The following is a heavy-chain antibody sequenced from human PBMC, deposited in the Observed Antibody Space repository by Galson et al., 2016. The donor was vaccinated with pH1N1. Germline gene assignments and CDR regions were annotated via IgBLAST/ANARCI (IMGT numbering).Heavy chain of an antibody. J-gene: IGHJ4*02. D-gene: IGHD3-9*01. CDR1: GYTFGSYA. Sequence: SVKVSCKASGYTFGSYAVHCVRQAPGQRLQWMGYVNTVTGNTKISQEFQDRVSITRETSTNTAYMEITSLRSDDTSVYYCARWALTGYHDYWGQGTLVTVSS. V-gene: IGHV1-3*04. CDR2: VNTVTGNT. CDR3: ARWALTGYHDY.